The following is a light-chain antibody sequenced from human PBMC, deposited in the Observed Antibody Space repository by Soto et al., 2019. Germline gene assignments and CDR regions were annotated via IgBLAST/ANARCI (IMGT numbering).Light chain of an antibody. CDR3: QQFGTSSLVT. CDR1: QSVNTKY. CDR2: GVS. Sequence: EIVLTQSPGTLSLSPGERATLSCRASQSVNTKYLAWYQQKPGQAPRLLISGVSSRATGIPDRFSGSGSGTDFILTISRVEPEDFVVYYCQQFGTSSLVTFGPGTKVDIK. V-gene: IGKV3-20*01. J-gene: IGKJ3*01.